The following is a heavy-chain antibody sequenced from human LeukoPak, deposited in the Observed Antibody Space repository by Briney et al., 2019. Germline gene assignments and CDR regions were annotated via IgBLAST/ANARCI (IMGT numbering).Heavy chain of an antibody. V-gene: IGHV3-21*01. CDR1: GFTFSSYS. J-gene: IGHJ4*02. Sequence: GGSLRLSCAASGFTFSSYSMNWVRQAPGKGLEWVSSISSSSSYIYYADSVKGRFTISRENAKNSLYLQMNSLRAEDTAVYYCARDEGGSYFHFDYWGQGTLVTVSS. CDR3: ARDEGGSYFHFDY. D-gene: IGHD1-26*01. CDR2: ISSSSSYI.